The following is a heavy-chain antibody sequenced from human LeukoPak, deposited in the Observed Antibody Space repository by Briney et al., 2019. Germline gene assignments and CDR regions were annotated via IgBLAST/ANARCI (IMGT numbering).Heavy chain of an antibody. V-gene: IGHV4-4*07. J-gene: IGHJ6*03. D-gene: IGHD4-17*01. CDR1: GGSISSYY. Sequence: KPSETLSLTXTVSGGSISSYYWSWIGQPAGKGLEWIGRSYTSGSTNYNPSLKSRVTMSVDTSKNQFSLKLSSVTAADTAVYYCARDRPTQPPRYYYYMDVWGKGTTVTVSS. CDR2: SYTSGST. CDR3: ARDRPTQPPRYYYYMDV.